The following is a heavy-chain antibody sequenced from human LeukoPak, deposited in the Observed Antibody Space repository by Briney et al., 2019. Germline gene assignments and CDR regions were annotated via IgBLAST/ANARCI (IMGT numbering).Heavy chain of an antibody. J-gene: IGHJ6*02. CDR3: ARATGASGGFWSGYPYYYYGMDV. Sequence: SETLSLTCTVSGGSISSYYWSWIRQPPGKGLEWIGYIYYSGSTNYNPSLKSRVTISVDTSKNQFSLKLSSVTAADTAVYYCARATGASGGFWSGYPYYYYGMDVWGQGTTVTVSS. CDR1: GGSISSYY. V-gene: IGHV4-59*01. CDR2: IYYSGST. D-gene: IGHD3-3*01.